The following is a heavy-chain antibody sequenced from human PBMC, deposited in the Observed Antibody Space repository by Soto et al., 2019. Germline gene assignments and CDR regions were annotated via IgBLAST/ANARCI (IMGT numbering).Heavy chain of an antibody. V-gene: IGHV3-23*01. J-gene: IGHJ4*02. Sequence: WWSLRLSCSTSVFSFSNYAMSWFRQAPGKGLEWVAGISSSGYTYYVDSLKGRFTISRDNSKNSPYLQMNSLRAEDTAVYYCAKDLIDYSNSYFDYWGQGTLVTVSS. CDR3: AKDLIDYSNSYFDY. CDR2: ISSSGYT. CDR1: VFSFSNYA. D-gene: IGHD4-4*01.